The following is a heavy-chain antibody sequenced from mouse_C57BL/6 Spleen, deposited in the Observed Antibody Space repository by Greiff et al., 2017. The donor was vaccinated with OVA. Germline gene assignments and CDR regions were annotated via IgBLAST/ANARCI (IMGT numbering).Heavy chain of an antibody. CDR3: ARRGDYDVTWFAY. V-gene: IGHV1-69*01. CDR1: GYTFTSYW. Sequence: QVQLQQPGAELVMPGASVKLSCKASGYTFTSYWMHWVKQRPGQGLEWIGEIDPSDSSTNYNQKFKGKSTLTVDKSSSTAYMQLSSLTSEDSAVYYCARRGDYDVTWFAYWGQGTLVTVSA. D-gene: IGHD2-4*01. CDR2: IDPSDSST. J-gene: IGHJ3*01.